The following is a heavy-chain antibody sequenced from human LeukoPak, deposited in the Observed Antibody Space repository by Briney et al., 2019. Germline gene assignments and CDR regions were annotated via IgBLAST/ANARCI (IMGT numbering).Heavy chain of an antibody. D-gene: IGHD6-13*01. J-gene: IGHJ4*02. V-gene: IGHV4-30-2*01. CDR2: IYHSGST. Sequence: SETLSLTCAVSGGSISSGDYSWSWVRQPPGKGLEWIGYIYHSGSTYYNPSLKSRVTISVDRSKNQFSLKLSSVTAADTAVYYCARGDSSSLDYWGQGTLVTVSS. CDR1: GGSISSGDYS. CDR3: ARGDSSSLDY.